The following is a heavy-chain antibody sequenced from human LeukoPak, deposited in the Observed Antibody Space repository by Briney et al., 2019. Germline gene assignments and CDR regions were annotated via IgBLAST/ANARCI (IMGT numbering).Heavy chain of an antibody. CDR3: ARVLLWFGEYYYMDV. CDR2: IYYSGST. CDR1: GGSINSYY. V-gene: IGHV4-59*01. D-gene: IGHD3-10*01. J-gene: IGHJ6*03. Sequence: SETLSLTCTVSGGSINSYYWSWIRQPPGKGLEWIGYIYYSGSTNYNPSLKSRVTISVDTSKNQFSLRLSSVTAADTALYYCARVLLWFGEYYYMDVWGKGTTVTVSS.